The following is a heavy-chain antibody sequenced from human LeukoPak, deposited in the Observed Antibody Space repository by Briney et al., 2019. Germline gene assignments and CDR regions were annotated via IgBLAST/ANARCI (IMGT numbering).Heavy chain of an antibody. J-gene: IGHJ4*02. CDR2: INLNSGGT. D-gene: IGHD4-17*01. Sequence: ASVKVSCKASGYTFTGYYMHWVRQAPGQGLEWMGWINLNSGGTNYAQKFQGRVTMTRDTSISTAYMELSRLRSDDTAVYYCARASYGDSFDYWGQGTLVTVSS. CDR1: GYTFTGYY. V-gene: IGHV1-2*02. CDR3: ARASYGDSFDY.